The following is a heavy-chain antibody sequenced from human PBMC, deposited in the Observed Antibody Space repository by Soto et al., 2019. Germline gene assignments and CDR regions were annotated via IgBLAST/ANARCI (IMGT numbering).Heavy chain of an antibody. CDR3: ARDHMDIVATPYYYYYGMDV. Sequence: TLSLTCTVSGGSISSGGYYWSWIRQHPGKGLEWIGYIYYSGSTYYNPSLKSRVTISVDTSKNQFSLKLSSVTAADTAVYYCARDHMDIVATPYYYYYGMDVWGQGTTVTVSS. D-gene: IGHD5-12*01. CDR2: IYYSGST. V-gene: IGHV4-31*03. CDR1: GGSISSGGYY. J-gene: IGHJ6*02.